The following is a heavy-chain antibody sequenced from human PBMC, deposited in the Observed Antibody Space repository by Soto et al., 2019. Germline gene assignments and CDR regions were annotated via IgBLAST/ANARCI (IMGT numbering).Heavy chain of an antibody. Sequence: VGSLRLSCAAPGFTFSSYAMTWVRQAPGKGLEWVSTIGGLSGSTYYAESVKGRFTISRDNSKNTLYLKLNSLSAEDTAIYYCAKVNTIFGVESYYYGMDVWGQGTTVTVSS. D-gene: IGHD3-3*01. V-gene: IGHV3-23*01. CDR1: GFTFSSYA. CDR2: IGGLSGST. J-gene: IGHJ6*02. CDR3: AKVNTIFGVESYYYGMDV.